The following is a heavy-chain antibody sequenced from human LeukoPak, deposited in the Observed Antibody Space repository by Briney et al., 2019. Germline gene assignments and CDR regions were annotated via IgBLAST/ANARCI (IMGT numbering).Heavy chain of an antibody. CDR2: ISGSGGST. V-gene: IGHV3-23*01. J-gene: IGHJ4*02. CDR3: AKGGALLSSWSKYYFDY. Sequence: PGGSLRLSCAASGFTFSSYAMSWVRQAPGKGLEWVSAISGSGGSTYYADSVKGRFTISRDNSKNTLYLQMNSLRAEDTAVYYCAKGGALLSSWSKYYFDYWGQGTLVTVSS. D-gene: IGHD6-13*01. CDR1: GFTFSSYA.